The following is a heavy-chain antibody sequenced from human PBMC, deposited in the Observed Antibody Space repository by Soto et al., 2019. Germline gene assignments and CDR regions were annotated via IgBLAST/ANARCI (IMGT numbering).Heavy chain of an antibody. D-gene: IGHD3-10*01. J-gene: IGHJ4*02. V-gene: IGHV3-9*01. CDR3: AKDSSYDSGSYVDY. Sequence: SLRLSCAASGFTFDDYAMDWVRQAPGKGLEWVSGISWNTGSIGYADSVKGRLAISRDNAKNSLYLQMDSLRAEDTALYYCAKDSSYDSGSYVDYWGQGPXVTVSS. CDR1: GFTFDDYA. CDR2: ISWNTGSI.